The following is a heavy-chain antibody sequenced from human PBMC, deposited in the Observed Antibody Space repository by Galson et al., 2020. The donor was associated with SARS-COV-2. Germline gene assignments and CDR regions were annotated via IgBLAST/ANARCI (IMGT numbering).Heavy chain of an antibody. J-gene: IGHJ6*02. Sequence: GGSLRLSCAASGFTFSIYGMHWVRQAPGKGLEWVAVIWYDGSNKYYADSVKGRFTISRDNSKNTLYLQMNSLRAEDTAVYYCARAIPVYYYGMDVWGQGTTVTVSS. CDR1: GFTFSIYG. V-gene: IGHV3-33*01. CDR3: ARAIPVYYYGMDV. CDR2: IWYDGSNK. D-gene: IGHD2-2*02.